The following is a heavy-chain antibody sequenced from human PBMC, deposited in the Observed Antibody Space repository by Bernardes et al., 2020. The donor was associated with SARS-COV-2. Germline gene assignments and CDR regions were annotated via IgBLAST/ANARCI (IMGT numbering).Heavy chain of an antibody. CDR3: ATTNSTVTTLILYYNYYGMDV. D-gene: IGHD4-17*01. CDR2: FDPEDGET. V-gene: IGHV1-24*01. J-gene: IGHJ6*02. CDR1: GYTLTELS. Sequence: ASVKVPCKVSGYTLTELSMHWLRQAPGNGLEWMGGFDPEDGETIYAQKFQGRVTMTDDTSTDTAYMELSSLGSEDTAVYYCATTNSTVTTLILYYNYYGMDVWSQGTKVTVSS.